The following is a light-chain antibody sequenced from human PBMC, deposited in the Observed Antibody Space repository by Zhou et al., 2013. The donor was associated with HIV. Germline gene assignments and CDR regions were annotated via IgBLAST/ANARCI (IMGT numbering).Light chain of an antibody. Sequence: EIVMTQSPATLSLSPGERATLSCRASQSVSSSYLSWYQQKPGQAPRLLIYGASTRATGIPARFSGSGSGTDFTLTISSLEPEDFAVYYCQQRSNWLTFGGGTKVEIK. V-gene: IGKV3D-7*01. CDR3: QQRSNWLT. CDR2: GAS. CDR1: QSVSSSY. J-gene: IGKJ4*01.